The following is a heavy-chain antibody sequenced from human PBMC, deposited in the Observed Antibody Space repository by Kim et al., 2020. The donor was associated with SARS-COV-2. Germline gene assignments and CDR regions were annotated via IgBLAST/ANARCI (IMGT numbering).Heavy chain of an antibody. CDR1: GGSVSSGSYY. CDR2: IYYSGST. D-gene: IGHD5-18*01. Sequence: SETLSLTCTVSGGSVSSGSYYWSWIRQPPGKGLEWIGYIYYSGSTNYNPSLKSRVTISVDTSKNQFSLKLSSVTAADSAVYYCARLPVDTAMGLDYWGQGTLVTVSS. CDR3: ARLPVDTAMGLDY. V-gene: IGHV4-61*01. J-gene: IGHJ4*02.